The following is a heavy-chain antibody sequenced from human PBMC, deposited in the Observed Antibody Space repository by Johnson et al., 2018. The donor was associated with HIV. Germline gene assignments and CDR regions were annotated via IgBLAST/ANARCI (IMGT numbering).Heavy chain of an antibody. CDR2: ISFDGRNK. J-gene: IGHJ3*01. D-gene: IGHD4-23*01. CDR3: ARNTEDRVYGGVSNGAFDL. CDR1: GFTFSSYG. V-gene: IGHV3-30*04. Sequence: QVQLVESGGGVVQPGRSLRLSCAASGFTFSSYGMHWVRQAPGKGLEWVAVISFDGRNKFYADSARGRFTLSRDNSKNTLYLQVNSLKPEDTAVYYCARNTEDRVYGGVSNGAFDLWGQGTVVTVSS.